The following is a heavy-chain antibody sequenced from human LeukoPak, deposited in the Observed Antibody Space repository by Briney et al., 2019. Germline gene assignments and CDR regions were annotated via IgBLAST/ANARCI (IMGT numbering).Heavy chain of an antibody. CDR1: GYTFTSYD. CDR2: MNPNSGNT. D-gene: IGHD3-22*01. Sequence: GASVKVSCKASGYTFTSYDINWVRQATGQGLEWMRWMNPNSGNTGYAQKFQGRVTITRNTSISTAYMELSSLRSEDTAVYYCARGPRDSSGSSFDYWGQGTLVTVSS. CDR3: ARGPRDSSGSSFDY. J-gene: IGHJ4*02. V-gene: IGHV1-8*03.